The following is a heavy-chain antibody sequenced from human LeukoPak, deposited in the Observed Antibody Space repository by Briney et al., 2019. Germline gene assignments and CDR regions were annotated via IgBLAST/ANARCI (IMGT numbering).Heavy chain of an antibody. CDR2: IDHTGTT. J-gene: IGHJ4*02. CDR3: ARNGGYGKFEY. CDR1: GYSINSIYF. D-gene: IGHD1-26*01. V-gene: IGHV4-38-2*01. Sequence: SETLSLTCAVPGYSINSIYFWGWIRRPPGRGLEWIGTIDHTGTTYYNPSLKSRATLSVDTSKNQFSLTLNSVTAADTAFYYCARNGGYGKFEYWGQGTLVTVSS.